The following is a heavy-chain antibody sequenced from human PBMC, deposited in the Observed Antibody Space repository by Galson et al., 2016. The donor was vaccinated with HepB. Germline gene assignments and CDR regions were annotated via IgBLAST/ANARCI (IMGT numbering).Heavy chain of an antibody. D-gene: IGHD2/OR15-2a*01. J-gene: IGHJ4*02. V-gene: IGHV3-30*18. CDR1: GFTFSNYG. CDR3: AKRHEYCPAVGCSVDY. CDR2: DSMDGRRK. Sequence: SLRLSCAASGFTFSNYGMHWVRQAPGKGLEWVAADSMDGRRKFYADSVKGRFTISRDNSNNMLLLQMSSLRTDDTAIYYCAKRHEYCPAVGCSVDYWGQGTLVSVSS.